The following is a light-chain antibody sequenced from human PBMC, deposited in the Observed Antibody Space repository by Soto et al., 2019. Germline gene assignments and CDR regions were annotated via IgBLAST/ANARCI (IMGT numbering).Light chain of an antibody. CDR1: SSNIGAGYD. CDR3: QSFDTSLSGFVV. V-gene: IGLV1-40*01. CDR2: DNN. Sequence: QSVLTQPPSVSGAPGQRVTISCTGSSSNIGAGYDVHWYQQHPGTAPKLLIYDNNNRPSGVPDRFSGSKSDTSASLAITGLQAEDEADYYCQSFDTSLSGFVVFGGGTKLT. J-gene: IGLJ2*01.